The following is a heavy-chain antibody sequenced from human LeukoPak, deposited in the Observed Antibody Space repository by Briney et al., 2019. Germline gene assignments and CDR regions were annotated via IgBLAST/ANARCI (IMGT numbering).Heavy chain of an antibody. J-gene: IGHJ4*02. V-gene: IGHV4-59*12. D-gene: IGHD6-13*01. CDR1: GGSISSYY. Sequence: PSETLSLTCTVSGGSISSYYWSWIRQPPGKGLEWIGYIYYSGSTNYNPSLKSRVTISVDTSKNQFSLKLSSVTAADTAVYYCARVGSPASRVFYYFDYWGQGTLVTVSS. CDR3: ARVGSPASRVFYYFDY. CDR2: IYYSGST.